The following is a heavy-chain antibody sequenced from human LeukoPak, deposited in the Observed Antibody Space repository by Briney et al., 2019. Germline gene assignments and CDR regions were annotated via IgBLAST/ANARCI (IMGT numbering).Heavy chain of an antibody. CDR3: AGATIAVAGTGHDY. CDR1: GYTFTGYY. V-gene: IGHV1-2*02. J-gene: IGHJ4*02. Sequence: ASVKVSCKASGYTFTGYYMHWVRQAPGQGLEWMGWINPNSGGTNYAQKFQGRVTMTRDTSISTAYMELSRLRSDDTAVYYCAGATIAVAGTGHDYWGQGTLVTVSS. CDR2: INPNSGGT. D-gene: IGHD6-19*01.